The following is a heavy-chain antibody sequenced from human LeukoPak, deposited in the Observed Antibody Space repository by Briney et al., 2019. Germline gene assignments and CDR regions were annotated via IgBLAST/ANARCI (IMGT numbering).Heavy chain of an antibody. CDR2: ITGSGSST. V-gene: IGHV3-23*01. D-gene: IGHD6-13*01. Sequence: GSLRLSCAASGFTVSSKYMSWVRQAPGKGLEWVSTITGSGSSTYYADSVKGRFTISRDKSMNTLFLQMSSLRAEDTAVYYCVKVSGMYSSSWPTDIWGQGTLVTVSS. CDR3: VKVSGMYSSSWPTDI. CDR1: GFTVSSKY. J-gene: IGHJ4*02.